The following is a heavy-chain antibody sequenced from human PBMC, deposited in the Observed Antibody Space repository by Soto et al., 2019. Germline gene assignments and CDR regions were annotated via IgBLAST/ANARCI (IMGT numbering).Heavy chain of an antibody. CDR2: IWYDGSNK. D-gene: IGHD3-10*01. CDR1: GFTFSSYG. Sequence: GGSLRLSCAASGFTFSSYGMHWVRQAPGKGLEWVAVIWYDGSNKYYADSVKGRFTISRDNSKNTLYLQMNSLRAEDTAVYYCARDRLSSYGSGSYYWDYYYGMDVWGQGTTVTVSS. CDR3: ARDRLSSYGSGSYYWDYYYGMDV. V-gene: IGHV3-33*01. J-gene: IGHJ6*02.